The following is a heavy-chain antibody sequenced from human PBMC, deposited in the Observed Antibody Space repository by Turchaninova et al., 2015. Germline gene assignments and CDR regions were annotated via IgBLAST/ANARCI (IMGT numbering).Heavy chain of an antibody. D-gene: IGHD4-11*01. CDR2: PYYTATT. Sequence: QLQLQESGPGLVKPSETLSHTRTVACGSIRDNRFSWACIPQPPWKGLELIATPYYTATTFDNSSLKSRVTMSVDTSKNQFSLKLTSVTAADTSVYFCARHFSHYDGGYNWFDPWGQGTLVTVSS. CDR3: ARHFSHYDGGYNWFDP. J-gene: IGHJ5*02. CDR1: CGSIRDNRFS. V-gene: IGHV4-39*01.